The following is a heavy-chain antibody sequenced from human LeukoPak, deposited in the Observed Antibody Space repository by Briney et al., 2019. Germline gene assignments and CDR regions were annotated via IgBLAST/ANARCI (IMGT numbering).Heavy chain of an antibody. CDR1: GFTFSSYG. CDR2: IRYDGSNK. Sequence: GGSLRLSCAASGFTFSSYGMHWVRQAPGKGLEWVAFIRYDGSNKYYADSVKGRFTISRDNSKNTLYLQMNSLRAEDTAVYYCTKGPPDAFDIWGQGTMVTVSS. J-gene: IGHJ3*02. CDR3: TKGPPDAFDI. V-gene: IGHV3-30*02.